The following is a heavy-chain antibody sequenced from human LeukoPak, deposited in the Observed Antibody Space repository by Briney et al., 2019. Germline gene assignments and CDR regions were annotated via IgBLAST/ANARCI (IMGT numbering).Heavy chain of an antibody. CDR1: GFTFTNYW. CDR2: IKQDRSEK. CDR3: ARLREIPVFVVVTKSTSYFDY. D-gene: IGHD3-3*01. J-gene: IGHJ4*02. V-gene: IGHV3-7*01. Sequence: GGSLRLSCAASGFTFTNYWMSWVRQAPGKGLELVANIKQDRSEKYYVDSVKGRFTISRDNAKNSLYLQMNSLRAEDTAVYYCARLREIPVFVVVTKSTSYFDYWGQGTLVTVSS.